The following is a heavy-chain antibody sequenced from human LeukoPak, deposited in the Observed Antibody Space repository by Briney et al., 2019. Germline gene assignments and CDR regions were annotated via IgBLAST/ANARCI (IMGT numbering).Heavy chain of an antibody. V-gene: IGHV4-4*07. J-gene: IGHJ4*02. CDR1: GGSFTTHY. D-gene: IGHD1-26*01. CDR2: IYSGGST. Sequence: SETLSLTCTVSGGSFTTHYWNWFRQPAGKGLEWIGRIYSGGSTNYKSSLKSRVSMSVDTSKNQFSLKLSSVTAADTAVFYCARENSGSYREFDYWGQGTLVTV. CDR3: ARENSGSYREFDY.